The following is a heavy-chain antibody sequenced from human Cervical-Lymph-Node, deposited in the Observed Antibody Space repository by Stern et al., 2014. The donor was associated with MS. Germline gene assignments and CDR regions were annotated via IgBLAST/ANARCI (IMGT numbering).Heavy chain of an antibody. CDR2: IYYSGST. Sequence: VQLVESGPGLVKPSQTLSLTCTVSGGSISSGAYYWSWIRQPPGKGLEWIGYIYYSGSTYYNPSLKSRVTISVDTSKNQFSLKLSSVTAADTAVYYCARGRRGSSSSFNYWGQGTLVTVSS. J-gene: IGHJ4*02. V-gene: IGHV4-30-4*01. CDR1: GGSISSGAYY. D-gene: IGHD6-6*01. CDR3: ARGRRGSSSSFNY.